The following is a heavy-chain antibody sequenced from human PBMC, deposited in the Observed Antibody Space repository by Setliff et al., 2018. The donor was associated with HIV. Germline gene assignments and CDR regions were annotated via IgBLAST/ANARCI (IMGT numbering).Heavy chain of an antibody. Sequence: PSETLSLTCAVYGGSFSSYYWSWIRQPPGKGLEWIGEINHSGSTNYNPSLKSRVTISLDTSKKHFSLDLYSVTAADTAVYYCARDHNSGTLHAFDLWGQGTKVTVSS. CDR2: INHSGST. V-gene: IGHV4-34*01. CDR1: GGSFSSYY. D-gene: IGHD1-26*01. J-gene: IGHJ3*01. CDR3: ARDHNSGTLHAFDL.